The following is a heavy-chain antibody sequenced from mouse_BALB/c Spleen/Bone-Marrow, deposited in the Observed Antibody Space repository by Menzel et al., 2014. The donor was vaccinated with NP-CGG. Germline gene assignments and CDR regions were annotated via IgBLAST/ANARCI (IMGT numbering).Heavy chain of an antibody. Sequence: EVKLMESGGGLVKPGGFMKLSCAASGFTFSDYYMYWVRQTPEKRLEWVATISDGGSYTYYPDSVKGRFTISRDNAKNNLYLQMSSLKSEDTAMYYCARVVTTATLYWYFDVWGAGTTVTVSS. J-gene: IGHJ1*01. CDR3: ARVVTTATLYWYFDV. CDR1: GFTFSDYY. CDR2: ISDGGSYT. V-gene: IGHV5-4*02. D-gene: IGHD1-2*01.